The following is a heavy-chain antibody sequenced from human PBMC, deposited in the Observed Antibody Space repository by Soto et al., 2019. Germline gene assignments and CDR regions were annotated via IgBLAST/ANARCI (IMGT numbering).Heavy chain of an antibody. V-gene: IGHV4-59*08. CDR1: GIPISSYY. CDR3: ARLGDYYQAFDY. Sequence: SETLSLTCNFSGIPISSYYWILFRQPPGQGLEWVGYIYYTGTTTYNPSLRSRVAISVDASKSQFSLDLRSVTAADTAVYYCARLGDYYQAFDYWGQGTPVTVSS. CDR2: IYYTGTT. J-gene: IGHJ4*02. D-gene: IGHD3-22*01.